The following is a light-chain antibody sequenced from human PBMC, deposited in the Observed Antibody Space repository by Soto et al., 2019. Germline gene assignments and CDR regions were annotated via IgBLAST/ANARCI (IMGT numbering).Light chain of an antibody. V-gene: IGLV2-14*01. CDR1: SSDVGGYNY. J-gene: IGLJ2*01. CDR2: DVS. Sequence: QSVLTQPASVSGSPGQSITISCTGTSSDVGGYNYVSWYQQYPGKAPKFMIYDVSNRPSGVSIRFSGSKSGNTASLTISGLQAEDEAKYNCCSYTSSSTLVFGGGTKLTVL. CDR3: CSYTSSSTLV.